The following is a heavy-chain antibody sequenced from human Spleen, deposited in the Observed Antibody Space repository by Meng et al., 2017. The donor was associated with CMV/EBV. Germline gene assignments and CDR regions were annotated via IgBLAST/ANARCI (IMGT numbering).Heavy chain of an antibody. CDR2: IGYDGSNK. Sequence: GGSLRRSCAGSGFTFSTYVMYWVRQAPGKGLDWVAVIGYDGSNKFYGDSVKGRFTISRDNSNNTLYLQMNSLRSEDKAVYYCARDFIPSGYYGMDVWGQGTTVTVSS. CDR3: ARDFIPSGYYGMDV. V-gene: IGHV3-30-3*01. J-gene: IGHJ6*02. CDR1: GFTFSTYV. D-gene: IGHD3-10*01.